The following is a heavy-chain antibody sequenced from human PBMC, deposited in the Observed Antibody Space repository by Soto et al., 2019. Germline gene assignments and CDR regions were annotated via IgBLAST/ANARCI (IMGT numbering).Heavy chain of an antibody. V-gene: IGHV3-73*01. CDR2: IRSKDYNYAT. CDR1: GLSFSDSP. D-gene: IGHD3-10*01. CDR3: IRGGVRTWRLDP. J-gene: IGHJ5*02. Sequence: EVQLVQSGGGLVQPGESLQLSCAASGLSFSDSPIHWVCQASGKGLEWVGRIRSKDYNYATAYAASVKGRFAASRDDSKSTAYLQMNSLKIEDTAVYYCIRGGVRTWRLDPWGQGTLVTVSS.